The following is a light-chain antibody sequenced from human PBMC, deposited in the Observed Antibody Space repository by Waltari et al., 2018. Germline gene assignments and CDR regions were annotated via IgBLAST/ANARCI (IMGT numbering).Light chain of an antibody. J-gene: IGKJ1*01. CDR3: QQYNNWPQT. CDR2: AAS. CDR1: QSVSYN. Sequence: EIVMTQSPATLSVSPGERATLSCRSSQSVSYNLAWYQQKPGQPPRLLIAAASTRATGIPARFSGSESGTEFTLTISSMQSEDFAVYYCQQYNNWPQTFGQGTKVEIK. V-gene: IGKV3-15*01.